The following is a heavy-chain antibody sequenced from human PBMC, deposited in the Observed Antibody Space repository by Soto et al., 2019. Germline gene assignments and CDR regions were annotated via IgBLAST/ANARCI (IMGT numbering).Heavy chain of an antibody. V-gene: IGHV1-69*19. CDR1: GGTFNTYA. Sequence: QVQLVQSGAEMQKPGSSVKVSCQSSGGTFNTYAMNWVRQAPGQGPEWMGDISPMFGAANYAPKFQGRVTITAVESTGTSYMQLSSLTSEDTALYFCAREVQVHTPAFVYWGQGTVVTVSS. CDR2: ISPMFGAA. J-gene: IGHJ4*02. CDR3: AREVQVHTPAFVY. D-gene: IGHD3-10*01.